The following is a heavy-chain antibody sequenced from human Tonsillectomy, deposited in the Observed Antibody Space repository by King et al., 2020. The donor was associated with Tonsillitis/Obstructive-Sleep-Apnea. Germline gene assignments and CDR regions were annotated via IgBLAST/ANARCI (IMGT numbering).Heavy chain of an antibody. CDR2: ISAYNGNT. CDR1: GYNFTNYG. J-gene: IGHJ5*02. D-gene: IGHD6-13*01. V-gene: IGHV1-18*01. Sequence: VQLVESGAEVKKPGASVKVSCKASGYNFTNYGISWVRQAPGQGLEWMGWISAYNGNTNYAQKLQGRVTMTTDTSTSTAYMELRSLRSDGTAVYYCARDLMSSSWYHWFDPWGQGTLVTVSS. CDR3: ARDLMSSSWYHWFDP.